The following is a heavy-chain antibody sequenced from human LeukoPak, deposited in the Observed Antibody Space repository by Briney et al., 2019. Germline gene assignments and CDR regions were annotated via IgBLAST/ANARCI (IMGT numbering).Heavy chain of an antibody. CDR1: GYSITSGHY. J-gene: IGHJ4*02. V-gene: IGHV4-38-2*02. CDR2: INHSGNT. D-gene: IGHD3-22*01. CDR3: ARVTGYMIEDYFDY. Sequence: SETLSLTCIVSGYSITSGHYWGWIRQPPGKGLEWIGNINHSGNTYYNPSLKSQVTISVDTSKNQFSLKLSSVTAADTAVYYCARVTGYMIEDYFDYWGQGTLVTVSS.